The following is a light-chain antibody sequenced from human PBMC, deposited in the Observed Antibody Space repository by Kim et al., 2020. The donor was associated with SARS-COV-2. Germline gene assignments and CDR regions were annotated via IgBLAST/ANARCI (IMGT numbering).Light chain of an antibody. V-gene: IGLV7-43*01. CDR2: ATS. CDR1: TGAGTSGLY. Sequence: PGGRVTLSFASSTGAGTSGLYANWFQQKPGHAPTTLIFATSNKHSWTPARFSGSLLGSKAALTLSGVQPEDEAKYYCLLYSRTTWVFGGGTQLTVL. CDR3: LLYSRTTWV. J-gene: IGLJ3*02.